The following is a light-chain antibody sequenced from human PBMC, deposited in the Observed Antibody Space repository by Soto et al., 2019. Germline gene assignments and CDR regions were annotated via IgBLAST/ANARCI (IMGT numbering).Light chain of an antibody. Sequence: QFALTQPASMSGSPGQSITISCTGTSSDVGYSDLVSWYQQRPGKAPKLMIFDVSHRPAGVSDRFSGSKSANTASLTISGLQAEDEADYYCSSYTISSPVVFGGGTQLTVL. CDR3: SSYTISSPVV. CDR2: DVS. CDR1: SSDVGYSDL. J-gene: IGLJ2*01. V-gene: IGLV2-14*02.